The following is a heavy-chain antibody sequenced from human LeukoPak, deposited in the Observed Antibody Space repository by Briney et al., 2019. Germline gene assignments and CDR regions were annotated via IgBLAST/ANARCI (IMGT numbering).Heavy chain of an antibody. CDR1: GFTFRNYW. D-gene: IGHD1-26*01. CDR2: INEGGNEK. J-gene: IGHJ4*02. CDR3: AKDQRWESPHYLDS. Sequence: PGGSLRLSCAASGFTFRNYWMSWVRQVPGKGLEWVVNINEGGNEKNYVDSVKGRFTASRDNAQNSLYLQMNSLRVEDTAVYYCAKDQRWESPHYLDSWGQGTPVTVSS. V-gene: IGHV3-7*03.